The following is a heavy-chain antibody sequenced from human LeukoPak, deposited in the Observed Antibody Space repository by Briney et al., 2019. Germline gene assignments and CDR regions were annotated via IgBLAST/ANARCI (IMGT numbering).Heavy chain of an antibody. J-gene: IGHJ5*02. CDR3: ARDTGALWFGEPNWFDP. D-gene: IGHD3-10*01. V-gene: IGHV1-2*04. CDR2: INPNSGGT. Sequence: ASVKVSCKTSGYTFTGYYMHWVRQAPGQGLEWKGWINPNSGGTNYAQRFQGWVTMAGARSISAAYMELSRLRSDDPAVYYCARDTGALWFGEPNWFDPWGQGTLVTVSS. CDR1: GYTFTGYY.